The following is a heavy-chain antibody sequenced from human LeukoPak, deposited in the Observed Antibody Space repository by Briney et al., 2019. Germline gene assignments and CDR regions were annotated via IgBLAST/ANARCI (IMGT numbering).Heavy chain of an antibody. Sequence: SETLSLTCAVYGGSFSGYYWSWIRQPPGKGLEWIGEINHSGSTNYNPSLKSRVTVSVDTSKNQFSLKLSSVTAADTAVYYCARGRGFYFVVVPAARYFDYWGQGTLVTVSS. CDR3: ARGRGFYFVVVPAARYFDY. CDR2: INHSGST. D-gene: IGHD2-2*01. V-gene: IGHV4-34*01. CDR1: GGSFSGYY. J-gene: IGHJ4*02.